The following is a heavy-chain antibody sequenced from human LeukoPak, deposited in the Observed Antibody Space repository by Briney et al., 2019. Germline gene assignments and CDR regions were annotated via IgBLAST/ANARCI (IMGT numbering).Heavy chain of an antibody. CDR2: ISGSGGST. CDR3: AKKVSIAAAELIDY. Sequence: GGSLRLSCAASGFTFSSYAKSWVRQAPGKGLEWVSAISGSGGSTYYADSVKGRFTISRDNSKNTLYLQMNSLRAEDTAVYYCAKKVSIAAAELIDYWGQGTLVTVSS. D-gene: IGHD6-13*01. CDR1: GFTFSSYA. V-gene: IGHV3-23*01. J-gene: IGHJ4*02.